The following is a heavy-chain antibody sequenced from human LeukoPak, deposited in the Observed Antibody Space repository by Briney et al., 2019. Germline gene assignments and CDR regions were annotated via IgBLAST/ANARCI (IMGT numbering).Heavy chain of an antibody. CDR3: ARGLESFAY. Sequence: GGSLRLSCAASGFTVSSNYMSWVRQVPGKGLECVSVIYSDGRTYYADSVQGRFTISRDNSKNTLYLQMTRLRAEDPAVYYCARGLESFAYWGPGTLVTVSS. CDR1: GFTVSSNY. V-gene: IGHV3-53*01. CDR2: IYSDGRT. J-gene: IGHJ4*02.